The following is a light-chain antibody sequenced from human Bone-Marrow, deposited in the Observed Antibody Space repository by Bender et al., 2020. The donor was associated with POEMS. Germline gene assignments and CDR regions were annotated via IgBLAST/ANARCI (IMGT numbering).Light chain of an antibody. CDR3: TSYTSSSTLV. V-gene: IGLV2-14*02. CDR1: SSDVGAYNL. CDR2: DVS. J-gene: IGLJ3*02. Sequence: QSALTQPASVSGSPGQSITISCTGASSDVGAYNLVSWYQQHPGKAPKLMFYDVSSRPSGVSSRFSGAKSGDTASLTISGLRAEDQADYYCTSYTSSSTLVFGGGTKLTVL.